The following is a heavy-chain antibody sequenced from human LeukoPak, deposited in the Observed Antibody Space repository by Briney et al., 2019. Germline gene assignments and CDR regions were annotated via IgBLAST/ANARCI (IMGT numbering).Heavy chain of an antibody. D-gene: IGHD2-2*01. CDR2: IIPIFGTA. Sequence: ASVKVSCKASGGTFSSYAISWVRQAPGQGLEWMGGIIPIFGTANYAQKFQGRVTITADKSTSTAYMELSSLRSEDTAVYYCARGEVPAAIGYFDYWGQGTLVTVSS. J-gene: IGHJ4*02. V-gene: IGHV1-69*06. CDR1: GGTFSSYA. CDR3: ARGEVPAAIGYFDY.